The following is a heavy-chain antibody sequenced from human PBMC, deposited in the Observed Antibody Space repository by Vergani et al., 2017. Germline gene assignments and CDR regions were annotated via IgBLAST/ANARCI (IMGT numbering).Heavy chain of an antibody. CDR1: GVSIRTTSHY. D-gene: IGHD5-24*01. J-gene: IGHJ3*01. Sequence: QLQLQESGPGLVQPSETLSLTCSVSGVSIRTTSHYWGWLRQSPGKGLEWIGSLLYSGTAYYNPSVKSRVTISADTSKNQFSLRLNAVTAADTAVYSCARPLKEGRDGYVTGAFDLWGQGTVVIVSS. CDR2: LLYSGTA. V-gene: IGHV4-39*01. CDR3: ARPLKEGRDGYVTGAFDL.